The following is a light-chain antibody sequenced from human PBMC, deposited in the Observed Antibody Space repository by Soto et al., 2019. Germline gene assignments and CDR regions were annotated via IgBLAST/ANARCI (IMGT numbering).Light chain of an antibody. CDR1: QSVSSSY. V-gene: IGKV3-20*01. Sequence: MVLTQSPGTLSLTLEEGATLSCRAIQSVSSSYLAWYQQKPGQAPRLLIYGASSRATGIPDRFSGSGSGTDFTLTISRLEPEDFAVYYCQQYGSAPTWTFGQGTNVDNK. CDR3: QQYGSAPTWT. CDR2: GAS. J-gene: IGKJ1*01.